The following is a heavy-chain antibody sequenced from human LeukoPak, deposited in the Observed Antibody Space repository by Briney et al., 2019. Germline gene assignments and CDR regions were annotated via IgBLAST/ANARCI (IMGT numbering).Heavy chain of an antibody. CDR3: TRDLQGSSYAELDY. CDR2: IWYDESQK. J-gene: IGHJ4*02. D-gene: IGHD1-26*01. Sequence: PGRSLRLSCAASGFTFSSYGMHWVRQAPGKGLERVAIIWYDESQKHYADSVKGRFTISRDNSKKTLYLEMNSLRAEDTAVYYCTRDLQGSSYAELDYWGQGTLVTVSS. V-gene: IGHV3-33*01. CDR1: GFTFSSYG.